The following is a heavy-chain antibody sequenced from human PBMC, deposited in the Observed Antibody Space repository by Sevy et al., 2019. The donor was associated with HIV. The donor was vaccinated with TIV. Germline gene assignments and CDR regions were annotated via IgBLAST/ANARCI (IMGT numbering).Heavy chain of an antibody. V-gene: IGHV3-30-3*01. CDR2: ISYDGSNK. CDR1: GFTFSSYA. Sequence: GGYLRLSCAASGFTFSSYAMHWVRQAPGKGLEWVAVISYDGSNKYYADSVKGRFTISRDNSKNTLYLQMNSLRAEDTAVYYCARGDIVATIAYFDYWGQGTLVTVSS. CDR3: ARGDIVATIAYFDY. J-gene: IGHJ4*02. D-gene: IGHD5-12*01.